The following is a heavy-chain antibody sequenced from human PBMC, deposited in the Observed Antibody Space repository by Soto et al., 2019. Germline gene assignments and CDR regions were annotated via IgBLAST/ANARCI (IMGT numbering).Heavy chain of an antibody. V-gene: IGHV5-51*01. CDR1: GYSFTNYW. CDR2: IYPSDSTT. Sequence: GESLKISCKGPGYSFTNYWIAWVRQMPGKGLEYMGIIYPSDSTTRYSPSFQGQVTISADKSISTAYLQWNSLKASDTAMYYCARHGFYGDYSSNYFDPWGLGTLVTVSS. CDR3: ARHGFYGDYSSNYFDP. J-gene: IGHJ5*02. D-gene: IGHD4-17*01.